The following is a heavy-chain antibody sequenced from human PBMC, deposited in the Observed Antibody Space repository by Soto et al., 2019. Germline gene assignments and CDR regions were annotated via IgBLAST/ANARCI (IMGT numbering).Heavy chain of an antibody. CDR3: ARAKKVATIRRYNWFDP. D-gene: IGHD5-12*01. V-gene: IGHV4-34*01. Sequence: SETQSLTCAVYGGSFSGYYWSWIRQPPGKGLEWIGEINHSGSTNYNPSLKSRVTISVDTSKNQFSLKLSSVTAADTAVYYCARAKKVATIRRYNWFDPWGQGTLVTVS. CDR2: INHSGST. CDR1: GGSFSGYY. J-gene: IGHJ5*02.